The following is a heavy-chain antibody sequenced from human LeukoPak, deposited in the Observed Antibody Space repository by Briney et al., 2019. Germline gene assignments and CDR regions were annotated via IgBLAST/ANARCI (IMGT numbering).Heavy chain of an antibody. CDR1: GFSFSSYW. Sequence: GGSLRLSCAGSGFSFSSYWMSWVRQAPGKGLGWVGNIKQDGSEKYYVDSVKGRFTISRDNAKNSLYLQMNSLRAEDTAVYYCARGFRGWYAEGFDYWGQGTVVTVSS. V-gene: IGHV3-7*01. CDR2: IKQDGSEK. J-gene: IGHJ4*02. CDR3: ARGFRGWYAEGFDY. D-gene: IGHD6-19*01.